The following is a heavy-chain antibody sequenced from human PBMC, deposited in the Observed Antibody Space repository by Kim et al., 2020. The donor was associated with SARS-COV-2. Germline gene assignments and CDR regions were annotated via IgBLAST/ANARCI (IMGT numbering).Heavy chain of an antibody. V-gene: IGHV3-74*01. D-gene: IGHD4-17*01. CDR2: IEPDRTT. CDR3: ARDKPPTVNDPSYSGMDL. J-gene: IGHJ6*02. Sequence: GGSLRLSCVASGFTFSTYWMHWVRQAPGEGLRWVSQIEPDRTTTYADSVKGRFTISRDNAKNTLYLQMNSLRAEDTAIYYCARDKPPTVNDPSYSGMDLWGQGTTVTVSS. CDR1: GFTFSTYW.